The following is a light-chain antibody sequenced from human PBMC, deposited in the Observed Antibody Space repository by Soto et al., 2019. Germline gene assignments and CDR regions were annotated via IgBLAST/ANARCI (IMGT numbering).Light chain of an antibody. J-gene: IGLJ3*02. CDR3: LICRDGGCV. Sequence: QAVVTQEPSLTVSPGGTVTLTCAASTGAVTSGYHPNWFQQKPGQAPRSLICHTDNKHAWTPARFSGSRLGGKAALTVSGVLAEDDAEYFCLICRDGGCVFGGGTQLTVL. CDR2: HTD. V-gene: IGLV7-43*01. CDR1: TGAVTSGYH.